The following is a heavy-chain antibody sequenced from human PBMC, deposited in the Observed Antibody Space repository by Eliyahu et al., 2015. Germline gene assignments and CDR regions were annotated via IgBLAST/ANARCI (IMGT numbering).Heavy chain of an antibody. D-gene: IGHD2-8*01. CDR1: GFTFDDYA. V-gene: IGHV3-9*01. CDR2: ISWNSGSI. CDR3: VKDGAYESNYFDY. J-gene: IGHJ4*02. Sequence: EVQLVESGGGLVQPGRSLRLSCVASGFTFDDYAMHWVRQVPGKGLEWVSGISWNSGSIGYADSVKGRFTISRDNAKNSLYLQMNSLRPEDTALYYCVKDGAYESNYFDYWGQGTLVTVSS.